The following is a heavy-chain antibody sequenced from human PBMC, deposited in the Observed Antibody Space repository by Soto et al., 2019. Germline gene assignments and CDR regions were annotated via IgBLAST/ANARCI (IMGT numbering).Heavy chain of an antibody. V-gene: IGHV4-59*01. CDR3: AMDAFSLATETTLTASDI. J-gene: IGHJ3*02. CDR2: IAYNGVT. D-gene: IGHD4-17*01. Sequence: PSETLSLTCSVSGGSIRNDYWGWIRQPPGKGLEWIGYIAYNGVTIYNPSLSSRLTIALDKSANQFSLRLTSVTAADTAVYSCAMDAFSLATETTLTASDIGGQETMVPVPS. CDR1: GGSIRNDY.